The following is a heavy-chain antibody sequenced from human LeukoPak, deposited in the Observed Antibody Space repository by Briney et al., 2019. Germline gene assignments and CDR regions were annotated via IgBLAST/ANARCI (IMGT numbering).Heavy chain of an antibody. J-gene: IGHJ4*02. CDR2: ISTKNGYT. CDR1: GYTFTDYL. Sequence: RASVRVSCKASGYTFTDYLINWVRQAPGQGLEWVGSISTKNGYTKLAQKFQGRVAMTKDTSANTIYMDLKSLTFDDTAVYYCAREKLWFGEFPFDNWGQGTLVSVSS. CDR3: AREKLWFGEFPFDN. D-gene: IGHD3-10*01. V-gene: IGHV1-18*01.